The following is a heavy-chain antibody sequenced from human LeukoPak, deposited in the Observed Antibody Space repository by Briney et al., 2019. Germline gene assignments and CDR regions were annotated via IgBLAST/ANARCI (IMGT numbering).Heavy chain of an antibody. V-gene: IGHV1-69*13. D-gene: IGHD3-10*01. CDR2: IIPIFGTA. J-gene: IGHJ6*04. CDR1: GGTFSSYA. Sequence: SVKVSCKASGGTFSSYAISWVRQAPGQGLEWMGGIIPIFGTANYAQKFQGRVTITADESTSTAYMELSSLRSEDTAVYYCAGGVYTMVRGVAPYGMDVWGKGTTVTVSS. CDR3: AGGVYTMVRGVAPYGMDV.